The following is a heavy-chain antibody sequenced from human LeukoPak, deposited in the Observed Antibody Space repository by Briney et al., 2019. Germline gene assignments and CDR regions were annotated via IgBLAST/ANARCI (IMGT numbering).Heavy chain of an antibody. V-gene: IGHV3-23*01. CDR2: IGGSGIRT. CDR1: GFTFTTYG. CDR3: ARAGALRPDY. J-gene: IGHJ4*02. Sequence: PGGSPRLSCSASGFTFTTYGMNWVRQAPGKGLEWVSGIGGSGIRTYYADSVKGRFTISRDNSKNTLFLQMYSLRAEDTAVYYCARAGALRPDYWGQGTLVTVSS.